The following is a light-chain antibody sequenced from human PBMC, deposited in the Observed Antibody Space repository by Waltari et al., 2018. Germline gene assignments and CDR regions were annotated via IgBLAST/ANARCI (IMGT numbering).Light chain of an antibody. CDR1: QSASTS. CDR2: RAS. CDR3: QQYNIWPWT. J-gene: IGKJ1*01. Sequence: ELVMTQSPATLSVSPGERASLSCRASQSASTSLAWYQQTPGQAPRRLIYRASTRAAGIPDRFSGSGYGTEFTLTISSLQSEDSAIYYCQQYNIWPWTFGQGTKVDIK. V-gene: IGKV3-15*01.